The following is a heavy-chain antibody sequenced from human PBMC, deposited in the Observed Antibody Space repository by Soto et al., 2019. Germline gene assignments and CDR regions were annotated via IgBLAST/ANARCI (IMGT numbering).Heavy chain of an antibody. J-gene: IGHJ4*02. V-gene: IGHV3-64D*06. D-gene: IGHD3-22*01. CDR3: VKGYYPALDY. CDR2: IRSNGDST. Sequence: PGXSLRLTCSASGFTFSSYDIHWVRQAPGKGLEYVSRIRSNGDSTYYADSVKGRFTISRDNSKNTVHLQMSSLRAEDTAVYYCVKGYYPALDYWGQGSLVTVSS. CDR1: GFTFSSYD.